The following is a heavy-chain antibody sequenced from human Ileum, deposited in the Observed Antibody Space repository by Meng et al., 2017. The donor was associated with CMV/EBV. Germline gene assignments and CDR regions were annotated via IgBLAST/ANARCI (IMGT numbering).Heavy chain of an antibody. D-gene: IGHD1-26*01. CDR1: GFTFDDYA. V-gene: IGHV3-20*04. Sequence: GGSLRLSCAASGFTFDDYAMSWVRQPPGKGLEWISGIIWNGGSTNYADSVKGRFTISRDNAKNSLYLQMNSLRAEDTAVYYCARPYTGASTLPFWGQGTLVTVSS. J-gene: IGHJ4*02. CDR2: IIWNGGST. CDR3: ARPYTGASTLPF.